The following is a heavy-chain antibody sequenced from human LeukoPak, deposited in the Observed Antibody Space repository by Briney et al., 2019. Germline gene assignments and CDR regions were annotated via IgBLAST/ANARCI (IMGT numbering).Heavy chain of an antibody. CDR1: GYTFTGYY. D-gene: IGHD6-13*01. V-gene: IGHV1-2*02. CDR3: ARDRDSSPPHDY. CDR2: INPNSGGT. Sequence: ASVKVSCKASGYTFTGYYMHWVRQAPGQGLEWMGWINPNSGGTNYAQKFQGRVTMTRDTSISTAYMELSRLRSDDTAVYYCARDRDSSPPHDYWGQGTLVTVSS. J-gene: IGHJ4*02.